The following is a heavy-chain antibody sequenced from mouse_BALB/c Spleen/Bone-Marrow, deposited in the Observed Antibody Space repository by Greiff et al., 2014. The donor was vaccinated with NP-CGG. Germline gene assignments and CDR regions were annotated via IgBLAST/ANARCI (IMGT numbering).Heavy chain of an antibody. V-gene: IGHV3-6*02. CDR1: GYSITSGYY. CDR2: ISYDGSN. CDR3: AIYYRYDGALFAY. J-gene: IGHJ3*01. D-gene: IGHD2-14*01. Sequence: DVKLVESGPGLVKPSQSLSLTCSVTGYSITSGYYWNWIRQFPGNKLEWMGYISYDGSNNYNPSLKNRISITRDTSKNQFFLKLNSVTTEDTATYYCAIYYRYDGALFAYWGQGTLVTVPA.